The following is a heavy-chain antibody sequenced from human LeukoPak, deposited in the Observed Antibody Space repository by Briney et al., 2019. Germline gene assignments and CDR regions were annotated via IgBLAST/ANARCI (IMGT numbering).Heavy chain of an antibody. CDR3: ARDQLRYGGNSEFDY. CDR2: IIPILGIA. J-gene: IGHJ4*02. Sequence: SVKVSCKASGGTFSSYAISWVRQAPGQGLEWMGRIIPILGIANYAQKFQGRVTITADKSTSTAYMELSSLRSDDTAVYYCARDQLRYGGNSEFDYWGQGTLVTVSS. D-gene: IGHD2-21*02. CDR1: GGTFSSYA. V-gene: IGHV1-69*04.